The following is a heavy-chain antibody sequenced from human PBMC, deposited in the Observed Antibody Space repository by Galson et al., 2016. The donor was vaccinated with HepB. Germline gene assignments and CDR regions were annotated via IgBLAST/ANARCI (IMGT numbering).Heavy chain of an antibody. J-gene: IGHJ4*02. D-gene: IGHD2-2*01. V-gene: IGHV3-33*01. CDR2: IWYDGGKK. Sequence: SMRLSCAGSGFTFSSYGMHWVRQAPGKGLEWVAVIWYDGGKKYYADSAKGRFAISRDNSKNTLYLQMNSLRAEDTALYYCASACSSTTCYGDFDYWGQGTLVTVSS. CDR1: GFTFSSYG. CDR3: ASACSSTTCYGDFDY.